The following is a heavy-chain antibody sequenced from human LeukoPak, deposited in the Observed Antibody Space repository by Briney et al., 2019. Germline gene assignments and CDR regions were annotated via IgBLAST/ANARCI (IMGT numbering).Heavy chain of an antibody. Sequence: SETLSLTCTVSGGSISDSNYYWGWIRQPPGRGLEWIANIYYSGSAYYSPSLKSRVTVSIDTSKNQFSLKLNSVTAADTAVYYCARQSTIAAARIDPWGQGTLVTVSS. J-gene: IGHJ5*02. D-gene: IGHD6-25*01. CDR3: ARQSTIAAARIDP. CDR1: GGSISDSNYY. V-gene: IGHV4-39*01. CDR2: IYYSGSA.